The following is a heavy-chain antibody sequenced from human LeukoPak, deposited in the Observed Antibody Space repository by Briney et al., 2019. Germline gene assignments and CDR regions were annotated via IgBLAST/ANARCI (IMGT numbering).Heavy chain of an antibody. J-gene: IGHJ2*01. CDR3: ARINDYGDYWYFDL. D-gene: IGHD4-17*01. CDR2: INSDGSST. V-gene: IGHV3-74*03. Sequence: PGGSLRLSCAASGFTFSRYWMHWVRQAPGKGLVWVSRINSDGSSTTYADSVKGRFTISRDNAKNTLYLQMNSLRTEDTAVYFCARINDYGDYWYFDLWGRGTLVTVSS. CDR1: GFTFSRYW.